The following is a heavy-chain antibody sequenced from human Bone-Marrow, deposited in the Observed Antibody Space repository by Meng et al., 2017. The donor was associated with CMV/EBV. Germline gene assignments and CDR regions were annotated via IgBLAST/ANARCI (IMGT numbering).Heavy chain of an antibody. J-gene: IGHJ4*02. CDR3: ARGENKWNYLHYFDY. CDR1: GFTFSDYY. CDR2: ISSSGSIM. Sequence: GESLKISCAASGFTFSDYYMSWIRQAPGKGLEWVSYISSSGSIMYYADSVKGRFTISRDNTQNSLYLQMNSLRAEDTAVYFCARGENKWNYLHYFDYWGQGTLVTVSS. D-gene: IGHD1-7*01. V-gene: IGHV3-11*01.